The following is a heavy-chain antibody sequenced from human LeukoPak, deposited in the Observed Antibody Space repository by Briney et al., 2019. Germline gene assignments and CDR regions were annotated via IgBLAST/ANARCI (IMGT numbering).Heavy chain of an antibody. CDR1: GYSFTSYW. CDR3: ARIAVPGTGGRNYGMDV. D-gene: IGHD6-19*01. J-gene: IGHJ6*02. CDR2: VYPGDSDT. Sequence: GESLKISCKSSGYSFTSYWISWVRQMPGKGLEWMGIVYPGDSDTKYNPSFEGQVTLSADKSINTAYVQWGSLQASDSGMYYCARIAVPGTGGRNYGMDVWGQGTTVTVSS. V-gene: IGHV5-51*01.